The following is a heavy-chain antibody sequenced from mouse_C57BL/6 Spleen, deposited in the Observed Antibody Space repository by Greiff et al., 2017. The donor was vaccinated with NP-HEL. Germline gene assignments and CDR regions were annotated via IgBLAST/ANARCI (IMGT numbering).Heavy chain of an antibody. CDR3: ARDCYGRSPYFDV. CDR2: IYPGDGDT. V-gene: IGHV1-80*01. J-gene: IGHJ1*03. D-gene: IGHD1-1*01. Sequence: QVQLLQSGAELVKPGASVKLSCKASGFAFSSYWMTWVKQRPGKGLEWIGPIYPGDGDTNYNGNLKGKATLTADKSTSTAYMQMNSLTSEDSAVYFCARDCYGRSPYFDVWGTGTTVTVSS. CDR1: GFAFSSYW.